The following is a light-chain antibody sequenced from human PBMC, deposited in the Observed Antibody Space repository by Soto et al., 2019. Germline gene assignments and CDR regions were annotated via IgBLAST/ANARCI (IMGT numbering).Light chain of an antibody. CDR3: QQYHNWPIT. V-gene: IGKV3-15*01. CDR2: DAS. CDR1: QSVSSN. J-gene: IGKJ5*01. Sequence: EMVMTQSPATLSVSPAESATLSCRASQSVSSNLAWHQQKPGQAPRILMYDASTRATGISARFSGSGSGTEFTLTISSLQSEDFAVYYCQQYHNWPITFGQGTRLEIK.